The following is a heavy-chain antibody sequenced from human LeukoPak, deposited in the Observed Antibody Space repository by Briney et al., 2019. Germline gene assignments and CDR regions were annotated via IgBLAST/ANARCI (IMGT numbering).Heavy chain of an antibody. Sequence: ASVKVSCKASGYTFTSYGISWVRQAPGQGLEWMGWISAYNGNTNYAQKLQGRVTMTTDTSTSTAYMELRSLRSDDTAVYYCARALNYDILTGYSNRFDPWGQGTLVTVSS. CDR3: ARALNYDILTGYSNRFDP. D-gene: IGHD3-9*01. CDR1: GYTFTSYG. CDR2: ISAYNGNT. J-gene: IGHJ5*02. V-gene: IGHV1-18*04.